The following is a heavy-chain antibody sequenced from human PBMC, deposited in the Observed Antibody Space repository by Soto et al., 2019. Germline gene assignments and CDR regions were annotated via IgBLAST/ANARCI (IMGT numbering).Heavy chain of an antibody. CDR1: GGTFSSYT. V-gene: IGHV1-69*02. D-gene: IGHD6-13*01. J-gene: IGHJ3*02. Sequence: GASVKVSCKASGGTFSSYTISWVRQAPGQGLEWMGRIIPILGIANYAQKFQGRVTITADKSTSTAYMELSSLRSEDTAVYYCGRHTEGIAEIHDAFDSWGQGTMVTVSS. CDR2: IIPILGIA. CDR3: GRHTEGIAEIHDAFDS.